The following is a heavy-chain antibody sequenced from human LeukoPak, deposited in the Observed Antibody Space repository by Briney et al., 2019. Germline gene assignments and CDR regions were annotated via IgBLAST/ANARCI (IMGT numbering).Heavy chain of an antibody. Sequence: TGGSLRLSCVASGFTFSGNSMNWVRQPPEKGLEWVSSIDTSGRDTYYAGSVKGRFTISRDNAKNSLYLQMNSLRAEDTAVYYCARELVARQDLDYWGQGTLVTVSS. J-gene: IGHJ4*02. CDR1: GFTFSGNS. V-gene: IGHV3-21*01. CDR3: ARELVARQDLDY. CDR2: IDTSGRDT. D-gene: IGHD6-6*01.